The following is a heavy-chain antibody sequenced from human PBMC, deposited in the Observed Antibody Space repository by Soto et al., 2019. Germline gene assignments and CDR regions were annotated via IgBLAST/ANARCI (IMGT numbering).Heavy chain of an antibody. D-gene: IGHD3-10*01. CDR3: ARQRSPEGWFDP. Sequence: LRLSCLASGITFGSRAMSWVRQAPGEGLEWVSTVTVTGGSTYYADSVKGRFTISRDRSNYTVSLLLNSLRVEDTAIYYCARQRSPEGWFDPWGQGTLVTVSS. CDR2: VTVTGGST. V-gene: IGHV3-23*01. J-gene: IGHJ5*02. CDR1: GITFGSRA.